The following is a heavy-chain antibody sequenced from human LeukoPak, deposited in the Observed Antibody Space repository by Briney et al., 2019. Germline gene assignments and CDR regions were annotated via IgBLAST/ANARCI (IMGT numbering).Heavy chain of an antibody. CDR1: GFTFSSYA. CDR2: ISGGGEST. J-gene: IGHJ4*02. V-gene: IGHV3-23*01. Sequence: GSLRLSCAASGFTFSSYAMSWVRQAPGKGLEWVSSISGGGESTYYADSVKGRFTVSRDNSKNTLYLQINSLRGEDTAVYYCAKGKYSSGGVPDYWGQGTLVTVSS. D-gene: IGHD6-19*01. CDR3: AKGKYSSGGVPDY.